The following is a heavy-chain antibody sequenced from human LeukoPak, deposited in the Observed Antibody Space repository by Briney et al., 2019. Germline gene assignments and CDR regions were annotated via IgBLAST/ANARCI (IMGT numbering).Heavy chain of an antibody. Sequence: GASVKVSCKASGGTFSSYAISWVRQAPGQGLEWMGGIIPIFGTADYAQKFQGRVTITADESTSTAYMELSSLRSEDTAVYYCARWGSGYYDYWGQGTLVTVSS. D-gene: IGHD3-22*01. J-gene: IGHJ4*02. CDR3: ARWGSGYYDY. CDR1: GGTFSSYA. V-gene: IGHV1-69*13. CDR2: IIPIFGTA.